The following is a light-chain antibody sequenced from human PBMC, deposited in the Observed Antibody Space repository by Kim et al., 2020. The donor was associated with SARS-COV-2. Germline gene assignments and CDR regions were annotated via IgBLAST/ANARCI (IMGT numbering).Light chain of an antibody. CDR1: SGSIASNY. CDR3: QSYDSNNHWV. V-gene: IGLV6-57*02. CDR2: EDN. Sequence: NFMLTQSHSVSESPGKTVTISCTGSSGSIASNYVQWYQQRPGSAPTTVIYEDNQRPSGVPDRFSGSIDSSSNSASLTISGLQPEDEADYYCQSYDSNNHWVFGGGTQLTVL. J-gene: IGLJ3*02.